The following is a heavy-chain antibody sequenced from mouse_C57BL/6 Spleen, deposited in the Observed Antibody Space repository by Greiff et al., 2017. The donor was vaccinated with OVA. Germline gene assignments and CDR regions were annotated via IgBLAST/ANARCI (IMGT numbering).Heavy chain of an antibody. D-gene: IGHD1-1*01. CDR1: GYTFTDYY. J-gene: IGHJ2*01. CDR2: INPNNGGT. V-gene: IGHV1-26*01. Sequence: VQLQQSGPELVKPGASVKISCKASGYTFTDYYMNWVKQSHGKSLEWIGDINPNNGGTSYNQKFKGKATLTVDKSSSTAYMELRSLTSEDSAVYYCARRGYYYGSSHYFDYWGQGTTLTVSS. CDR3: ARRGYYYGSSHYFDY.